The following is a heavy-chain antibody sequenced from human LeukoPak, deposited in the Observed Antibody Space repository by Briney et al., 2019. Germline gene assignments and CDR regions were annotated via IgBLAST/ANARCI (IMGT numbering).Heavy chain of an antibody. CDR1: GFTFSSYA. V-gene: IGHV3-23*01. CDR2: ISGSGGST. Sequence: GGSLRLSCAASGFTFSSYAMSWVRQAPGKGLEWVSAISGSGGSTYYADSVKGRFTISRDNSKNTLYLQMNSLRAEDTAVYYCAKGLGITPRITMVRGGWFDPWGQGTLVTVSS. J-gene: IGHJ5*02. CDR3: AKGLGITPRITMVRGGWFDP. D-gene: IGHD3-10*01.